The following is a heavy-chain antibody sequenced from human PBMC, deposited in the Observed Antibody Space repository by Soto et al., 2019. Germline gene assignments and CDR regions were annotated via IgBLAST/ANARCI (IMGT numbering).Heavy chain of an antibody. D-gene: IGHD1-26*01. V-gene: IGHV1-3*01. Sequence: QVHLVQSGAEVQKPGASVRISCQASGYAFTTSAIHWVRQAPGQSLEWMGWINPATGDTKYSQNVRGRVTFALDTSATTAYMDLGSLASHDTAVDYCARASGRSKLLPFYFDPWGQVNQVTVSS. CDR1: GYAFTTSA. J-gene: IGHJ5*02. CDR3: ARASGRSKLLPFYFDP. CDR2: INPATGDT.